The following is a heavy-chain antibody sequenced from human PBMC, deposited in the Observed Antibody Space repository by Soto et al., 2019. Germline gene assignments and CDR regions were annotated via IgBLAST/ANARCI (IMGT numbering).Heavy chain of an antibody. V-gene: IGHV1-69*01. J-gene: IGHJ5*02. D-gene: IGHD3-3*01. CDR2: IIPMFAAT. CDR1: GGTFSNNA. Sequence: QVQLVQSGAEMKKPGSSMKVSCKASGGTFSNNAISWVRQAPGQGLEWMGGIIPMFAATRIAQKFRGRVTITADEDTTTAYMELSSLRSDDTAVYYCARVATIFRVVPSQRTRYNWFDPWGQGTLVTVSS. CDR3: ARVATIFRVVPSQRTRYNWFDP.